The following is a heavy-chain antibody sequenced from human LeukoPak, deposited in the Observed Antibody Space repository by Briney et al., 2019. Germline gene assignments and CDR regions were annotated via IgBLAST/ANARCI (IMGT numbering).Heavy chain of an antibody. V-gene: IGHV3-23*01. J-gene: IGHJ6*02. CDR3: ARNQQLGGHSYYYYGMDV. Sequence: GGSLRLSCVGSGFTSIAYALTWARQAPGKGLEWVSGIRGGGVTTYYAESVKGRFTISRDNSKNTLYLQMNSLRADDTAIYYCARNQQLGGHSYYYYGMDVWGQGTTVTVSS. D-gene: IGHD3-16*01. CDR1: GFTSIAYA. CDR2: IRGGGVTT.